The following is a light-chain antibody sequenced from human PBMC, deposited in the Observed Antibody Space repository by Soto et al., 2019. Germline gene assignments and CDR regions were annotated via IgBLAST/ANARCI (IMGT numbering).Light chain of an antibody. CDR3: QQYNDWPPIT. J-gene: IGKJ3*01. Sequence: ETVLTQSPATLSVYPGGSATLSCRASRSVNKDLAWYQQRPGQAPRLLIYGASTKATDVPARFSGRGSGTEFTLTISSLQSEDFAVYYCQQYNDWPPITFGPGTKVDIK. V-gene: IGKV3-15*01. CDR2: GAS. CDR1: RSVNKD.